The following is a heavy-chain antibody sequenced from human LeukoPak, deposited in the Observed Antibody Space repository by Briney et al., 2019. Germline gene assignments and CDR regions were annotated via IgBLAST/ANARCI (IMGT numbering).Heavy chain of an antibody. CDR2: ISGSGGST. Sequence: GGSLRLSCAASGFTFSSYAMSWVRQAPGKGLEWVSAISGSGGSTYYADSVKGRFTISRDNAKNTLYLQMNSLRAEDTAVYYCARAPVATPDYYYYGVDVWGQGTTVTVSS. CDR1: GFTFSSYA. D-gene: IGHD4-23*01. J-gene: IGHJ6*02. V-gene: IGHV3-23*01. CDR3: ARAPVATPDYYYYGVDV.